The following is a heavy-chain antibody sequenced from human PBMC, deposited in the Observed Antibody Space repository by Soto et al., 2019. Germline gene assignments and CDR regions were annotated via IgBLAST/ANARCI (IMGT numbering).Heavy chain of an antibody. CDR2: IYHSGST. Sequence: PSETLSLTCAVSGGSISSGGYSWSWIRQPPGKGLEWIGYIYHSGSTYYNPSLKSRVTISVDRSKNQFSLKLSSVTAADTAVYYCARESGGYYDSSGYSSWFDPWGQGTLVTVSS. V-gene: IGHV4-30-2*01. J-gene: IGHJ5*02. D-gene: IGHD3-22*01. CDR3: ARESGGYYDSSGYSSWFDP. CDR1: GGSISSGGYS.